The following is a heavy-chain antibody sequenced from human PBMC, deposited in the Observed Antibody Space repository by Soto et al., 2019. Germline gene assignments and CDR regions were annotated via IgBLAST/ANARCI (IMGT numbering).Heavy chain of an antibody. Sequence: EVXLXXSXGGLXXPGGSLRXXCAAXGFTFSSYAMHWVRQAPGKXXXXVSAISSNGGSTYYANSVKGRFTISRDNSKNTLXXXXXXLRAEDMAVYYCARVFLFRSSTYYFDYWGQGTLVTVSS. CDR3: ARVFLFRSSTYYFDY. D-gene: IGHD6-6*01. V-gene: IGHV3-64*01. CDR1: GFTFSSYA. J-gene: IGHJ4*02. CDR2: ISSNGGST.